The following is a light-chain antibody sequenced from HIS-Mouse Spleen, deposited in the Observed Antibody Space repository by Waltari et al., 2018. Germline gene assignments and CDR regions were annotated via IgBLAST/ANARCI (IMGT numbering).Light chain of an antibody. CDR1: SSDVGGYNY. CDR2: EVS. V-gene: IGLV2-8*01. CDR3: SSYAGSNNYV. J-gene: IGLJ1*01. Sequence: QSALTQPPSASGSPGQSVTISCTGTSSDVGGYNYVSWYQQHPGNAPKLMIYEVSTRPSGVPDRFSGSKSGNTASLTVAGLQAEDEADYYCSSYAGSNNYVFGTGTKVTVL.